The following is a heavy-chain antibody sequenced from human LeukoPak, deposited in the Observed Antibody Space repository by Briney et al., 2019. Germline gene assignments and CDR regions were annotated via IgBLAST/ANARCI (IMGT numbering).Heavy chain of an antibody. CDR1: GFTFSSYA. J-gene: IGHJ4*02. D-gene: IGHD1-26*01. CDR2: ISGSGGST. V-gene: IGHV3-23*01. CDR3: AKVLRGSYPMSFDN. Sequence: HPGGSLRLSCAASGFTFSSYAMSWVRQAPGKGLEWVSAISGSGGSTYYADSVKGRFTISRDNSKNTLYLQMTSVRAEETAVYYCAKVLRGSYPMSFDNWGKGPLVTASS.